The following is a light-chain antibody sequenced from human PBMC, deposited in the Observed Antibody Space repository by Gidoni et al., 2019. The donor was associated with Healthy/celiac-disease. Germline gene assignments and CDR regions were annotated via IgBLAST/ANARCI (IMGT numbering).Light chain of an antibody. CDR1: SSDVGSYNL. Sequence: QSALTQPASVSGSPGQSSTIPCTGTSSDVGSYNLVSWYQQHPGKAPKLMIYEGSKRPSGVSNRFSGSKSGNTASLTISGLQAEDEADYYCCSYALRVFGGGTKLTVI. CDR2: EGS. CDR3: CSYALRV. J-gene: IGLJ2*01. V-gene: IGLV2-23*01.